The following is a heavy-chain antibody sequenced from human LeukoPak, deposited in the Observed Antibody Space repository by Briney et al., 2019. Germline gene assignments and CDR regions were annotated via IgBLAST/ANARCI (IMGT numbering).Heavy chain of an antibody. J-gene: IGHJ4*02. CDR1: GFTFSSYS. CDR3: AREGYCSSTSCSPDY. V-gene: IGHV3-21*01. Sequence: GGSLRLSCAASGFTFSSYSMNWVRQAPGKGLEWVSSISSSSSYIYYADSVKGRFTISRDNAENSLYLQMNSLRAEDTAVYYCAREGYCSSTSCSPDYWGQGTLVTVSS. D-gene: IGHD2-2*01. CDR2: ISSSSSYI.